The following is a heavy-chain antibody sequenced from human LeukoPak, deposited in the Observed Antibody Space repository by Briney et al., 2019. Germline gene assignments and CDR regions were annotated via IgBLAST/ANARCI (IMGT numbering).Heavy chain of an antibody. CDR3: ARGVSAAAGRIWDY. CDR1: GGSISSNY. D-gene: IGHD6-13*01. J-gene: IGHJ4*02. CDR2: IYYSGST. Sequence: PSETLSLTRTVSGGSISSNYWSWIRQTPGKRLEWIGYIYYSGSTNYSPSLKSRVTISVDTSKNQFSLKLSSVTAADTAVYYCARGVSAAAGRIWDYWGQGTLVTVSS. V-gene: IGHV4-59*01.